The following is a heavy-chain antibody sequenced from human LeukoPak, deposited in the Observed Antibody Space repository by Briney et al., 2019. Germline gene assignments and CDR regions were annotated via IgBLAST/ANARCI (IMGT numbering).Heavy chain of an antibody. CDR1: GFTFSSYG. D-gene: IGHD6-13*01. CDR2: ISYDGSDK. Sequence: GRSLRLSCAASGFTFSSYGMHWVRQAPGKGLEWVAVISYDGSDKYYADSVKGRFTISRDNSKNTLYLQMNSLTAEDTAVYYCAKVGGMAAVSSWFDTWGQGTLVTVSS. CDR3: AKVGGMAAVSSWFDT. V-gene: IGHV3-30*18. J-gene: IGHJ5*02.